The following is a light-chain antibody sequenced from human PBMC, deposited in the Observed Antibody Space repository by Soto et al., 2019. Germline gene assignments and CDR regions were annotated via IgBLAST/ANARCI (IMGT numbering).Light chain of an antibody. CDR1: QNIGSN. CDR2: GAS. Sequence: EVVMTQSPATLSSSPGERAILSCRASQNIGSNFAWCQQRPGQAPRLLMYGASTRGTETPARVSGSGSATTFTLTISSLQFEEFAVYYCQQHNNWPPYTVGQGTKLEIK. V-gene: IGKV3-15*01. CDR3: QQHNNWPPYT. J-gene: IGKJ2*01.